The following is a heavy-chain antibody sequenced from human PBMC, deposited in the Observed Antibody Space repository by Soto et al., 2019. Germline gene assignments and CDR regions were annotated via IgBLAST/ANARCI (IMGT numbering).Heavy chain of an antibody. Sequence: SETLSLTCTVSGGSISSSSYYWGWIRQPPGKGLEWIGSIYYSGSTYYNPSLKSRVTISVDTSKNQFSLKLSSVTAADTAVYYCARLPLVRGAIYWGQGTLVTVSS. CDR3: ARLPLVRGAIY. V-gene: IGHV4-39*01. CDR2: IYYSGST. D-gene: IGHD3-10*01. J-gene: IGHJ4*02. CDR1: GGSISSSSYY.